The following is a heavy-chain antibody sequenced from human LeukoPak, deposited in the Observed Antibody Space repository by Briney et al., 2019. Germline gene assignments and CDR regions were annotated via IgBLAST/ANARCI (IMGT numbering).Heavy chain of an antibody. J-gene: IGHJ4*02. D-gene: IGHD1-1*01. CDR3: ARGPVQLERLDY. CDR1: GGTFSSYA. Sequence: SVKVSCKASGGTFSSYAISWVPQAPGQGLEWMGGIIPIFGTANYAQKAQGRVTITADESTSTAYMELSSLRSEDTAVYYCARGPVQLERLDYWGQGTLVTVSS. CDR2: IIPIFGTA. V-gene: IGHV1-69*13.